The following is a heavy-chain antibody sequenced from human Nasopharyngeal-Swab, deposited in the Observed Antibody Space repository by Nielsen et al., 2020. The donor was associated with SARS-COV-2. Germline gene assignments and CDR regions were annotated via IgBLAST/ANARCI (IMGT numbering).Heavy chain of an antibody. CDR1: GFTFDDYA. Sequence: GGSLRLYCAASGFTFDDYAMHWVRQPPGKGLEWVSGISWNSGSIGYAASVKGRFTISRDNAKNSLYLQMNSLRAEDTALYYCAKGKEAIVVVPGILNWFDPWGQGTLVTVSS. V-gene: IGHV3-9*01. D-gene: IGHD2-2*01. J-gene: IGHJ5*02. CDR3: AKGKEAIVVVPGILNWFDP. CDR2: ISWNSGSI.